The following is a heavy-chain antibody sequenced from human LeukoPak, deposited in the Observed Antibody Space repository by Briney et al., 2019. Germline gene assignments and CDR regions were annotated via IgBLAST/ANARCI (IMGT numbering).Heavy chain of an antibody. D-gene: IGHD3-22*01. CDR2: INHSGST. V-gene: IGHV4-39*01. CDR1: GGSISSSTYY. CDR3: ARHQRYYYDSSGYFDP. J-gene: IGHJ5*02. Sequence: SETLSLTCTVSGGSISSSTYYWGWIRQPPGKGLEWIGGINHSGSTNYNPSLKSRVTISVDTSKNQFSLKLSSVTAADTAVYYCARHQRYYYDSSGYFDPWGQGTLVTVSS.